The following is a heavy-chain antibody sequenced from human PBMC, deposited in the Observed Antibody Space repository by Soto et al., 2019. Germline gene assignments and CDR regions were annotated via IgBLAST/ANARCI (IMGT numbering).Heavy chain of an antibody. CDR1: GGTFSSYA. V-gene: IGHV1-69*13. CDR2: IIPIFGTA. J-gene: IGHJ4*02. Sequence: SVKVSCKASGGTFSSYAISWVRQAPGQGLEWMGGIIPIFGTANYAQKFQGRVTVTADESTSTAYMELSSLRSEDTAVYYCARADWNVRPQSLFDYWGQGTLVTVSS. D-gene: IGHD1-1*01. CDR3: ARADWNVRPQSLFDY.